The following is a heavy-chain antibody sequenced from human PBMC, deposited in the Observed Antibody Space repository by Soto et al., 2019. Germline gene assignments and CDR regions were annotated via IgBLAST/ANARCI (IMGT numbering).Heavy chain of an antibody. CDR2: IKSKTDGGTT. D-gene: IGHD5-12*01. Sequence: EVQLVESGGGLVKPGGSLRLSCAASGFTFSNAWMSWVRQAPGKGLEWVGRIKSKTDGGTTDYAAPVKGRFTISRDDSKNTLYLQMNSLKTEDTAVYYCTTDLYSGYDFVYYYYYMDVWGKGTTVTVSS. J-gene: IGHJ6*03. CDR1: GFTFSNAW. V-gene: IGHV3-15*01. CDR3: TTDLYSGYDFVYYYYYMDV.